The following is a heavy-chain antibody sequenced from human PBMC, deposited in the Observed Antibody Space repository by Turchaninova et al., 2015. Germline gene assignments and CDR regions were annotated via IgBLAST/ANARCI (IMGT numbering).Heavy chain of an antibody. V-gene: IGHV3-23*01. CDR3: AKETYVLRVYDF. CDR1: GFTVSSYA. D-gene: IGHD3-3*01. CDR2: ISGSGGST. Sequence: LLESGGGLVQPGGSLRLSCAASGFTVSSYAMSWVRPAPGKGLKWVSSISGSGGSTYYADSVKGRFTISRDNSKDTLYLQMNSLRAEDTAIYYCAKETYVLRVYDFWGQGTMVTVSS. J-gene: IGHJ3*01.